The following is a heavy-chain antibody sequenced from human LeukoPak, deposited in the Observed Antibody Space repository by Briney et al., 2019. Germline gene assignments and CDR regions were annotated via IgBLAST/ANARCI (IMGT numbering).Heavy chain of an antibody. V-gene: IGHV3-21*01. D-gene: IGHD3-10*01. Sequence: PGGSLRLSCAASGFNLNSYMMNWVRQAPGKGLEWVSSISSTGSYIYYADSVKGRFTISRDNPGNVVYLQMDSLRAEDTAVYYCARVARGLIWGQGTMVTVSS. CDR3: ARVARGLI. CDR2: ISSTGSYI. CDR1: GFNLNSYM. J-gene: IGHJ3*02.